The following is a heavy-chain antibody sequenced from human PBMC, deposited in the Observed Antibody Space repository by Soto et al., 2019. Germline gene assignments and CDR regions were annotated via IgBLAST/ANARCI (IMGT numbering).Heavy chain of an antibody. D-gene: IGHD3-10*01. CDR2: ISYSGST. Sequence: SETLSLTCTVSSGSVSSYYWSWIRQPPGKGLEWIGYISYSGSTNYNPSLKSRVTISVDTSKNQFSLKLNSVTAADTAVYYCARLLSFLEYWGQGTLVTVSS. CDR3: ARLLSFLEY. CDR1: SGSVSSYY. V-gene: IGHV4-59*08. J-gene: IGHJ4*02.